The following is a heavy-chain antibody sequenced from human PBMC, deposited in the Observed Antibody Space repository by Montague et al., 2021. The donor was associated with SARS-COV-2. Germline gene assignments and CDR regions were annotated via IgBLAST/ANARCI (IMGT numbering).Heavy chain of an antibody. D-gene: IGHD5-12*01. CDR2: IDWDDDK. Sequence: PALVKPTQTLTLTCTFSGFSLSTSGMCVSWIRRPPEKALEWLALIDWDDDKYYSTSLKTRLTISKDTSKNQVVLTMTNMDPVDTATYYCARTQIVDIYYYYGMDVWGQGTTVTVSS. V-gene: IGHV2-70*01. J-gene: IGHJ6*02. CDR3: ARTQIVDIYYYYGMDV. CDR1: GFSLSTSGMC.